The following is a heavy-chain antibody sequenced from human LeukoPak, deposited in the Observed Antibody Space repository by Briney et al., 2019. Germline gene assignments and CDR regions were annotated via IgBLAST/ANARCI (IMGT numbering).Heavy chain of an antibody. D-gene: IGHD6-19*01. Sequence: ASVKVSCKASGYTFSSYGISWVRQAPGQGLEWMGWINTYNGNASYAQQFQGRVTMPTDTSTSTVYMELRSLRSDDTAVYYCARVGIAVALDYWGQGTLVTVSS. J-gene: IGHJ4*02. CDR2: INTYNGNA. CDR3: ARVGIAVALDY. V-gene: IGHV1-18*01. CDR1: GYTFSSYG.